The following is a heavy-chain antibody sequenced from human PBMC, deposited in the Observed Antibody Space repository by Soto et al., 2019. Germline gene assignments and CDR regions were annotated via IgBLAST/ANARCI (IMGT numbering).Heavy chain of an antibody. J-gene: IGHJ4*02. CDR1: GFTFSSYG. CDR3: AKSRDGYNDY. CDR2: ISYDGSNK. V-gene: IGHV3-30*18. D-gene: IGHD5-12*01. Sequence: GGSLRLSCAASGFTFSSYGMHWVRRAPGKGLEWVAVISYDGSNKYYADSVKGRFTISRDNSKNTLYLQMNSLRAEDTAVYYCAKSRDGYNDYWGQGTLVTVSS.